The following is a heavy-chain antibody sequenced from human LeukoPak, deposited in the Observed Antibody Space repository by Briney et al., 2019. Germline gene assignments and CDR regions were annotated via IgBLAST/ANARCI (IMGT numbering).Heavy chain of an antibody. J-gene: IGHJ4*02. D-gene: IGHD1-26*01. CDR1: GFTFSGYA. CDR3: ARDPGREFDY. CDR2: IWYDGSNK. Sequence: PGGSLRLSCAASGFTFSGYAMHWVRQAPGKGLEWVAVIWYDGSNKYYADSVKGRFTISRDNSKNTLYLQMNSLRAEDTAVYYCARDPGREFDYWGQGTLATVSS. V-gene: IGHV3-33*08.